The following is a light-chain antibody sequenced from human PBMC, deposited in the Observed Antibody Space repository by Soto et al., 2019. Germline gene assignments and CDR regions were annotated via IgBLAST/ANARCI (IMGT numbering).Light chain of an antibody. Sequence: ETVLTQSPATLSLSPGERATLSCRASQSVSRYLAWYQQKPGQAPRLLIYDASNRATGIPARFSGSGSGTDFTLTISSLESEDSAVYYCQQRSNWPRGFGQGTKLEIK. CDR3: QQRSNWPRG. J-gene: IGKJ2*03. V-gene: IGKV3-11*01. CDR2: DAS. CDR1: QSVSRY.